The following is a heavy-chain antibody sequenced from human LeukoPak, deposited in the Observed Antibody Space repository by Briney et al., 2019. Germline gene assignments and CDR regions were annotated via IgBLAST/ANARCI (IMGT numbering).Heavy chain of an antibody. CDR2: FDPEDGET. J-gene: IGHJ6*04. Sequence: ASVNVSCKVSGYTLTELSMHWVRQAPGKGLEWMGGFDPEDGETIYAQKFQGRVTMTEDTSTDTAYMELISLRSEDTAVYYCAGRAVVRSRSRDYYYYYGMDVWGKGTTVTVSS. CDR3: AGRAVVRSRSRDYYYYYGMDV. D-gene: IGHD3-10*01. V-gene: IGHV1-24*01. CDR1: GYTLTELS.